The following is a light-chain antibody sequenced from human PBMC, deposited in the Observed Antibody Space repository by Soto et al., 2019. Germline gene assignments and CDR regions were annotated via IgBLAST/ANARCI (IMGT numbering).Light chain of an antibody. CDR1: SSDVGGYNY. CDR3: SSYTSSSTPV. CDR2: DVS. Sequence: QSVLTQPASVSVSPGQSITLSCTGTSSDVGGYNYVSWYQQHPGKAPKLMIYDVSNRPSGVSNRFSGSKSGNTASLTTSGLQAEDEADYYCSSYTSSSTPVFGGGTKLTVL. V-gene: IGLV2-14*01. J-gene: IGLJ2*01.